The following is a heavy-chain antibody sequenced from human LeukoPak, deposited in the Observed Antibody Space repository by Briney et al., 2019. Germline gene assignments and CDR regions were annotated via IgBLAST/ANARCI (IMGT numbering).Heavy chain of an antibody. CDR2: IIPIFGTA. Sequence: SVKVSCKASGGTFSCYAISWVRQAPGQGLEWMGGIIPIFGTANYAQKFQGRVTITADESTSTAYMELSSLRSEDTAVYYCARGSSSGWFDAFDIWGQGTMVTVSS. J-gene: IGHJ3*02. CDR3: ARGSSSGWFDAFDI. V-gene: IGHV1-69*13. CDR1: GGTFSCYA. D-gene: IGHD6-19*01.